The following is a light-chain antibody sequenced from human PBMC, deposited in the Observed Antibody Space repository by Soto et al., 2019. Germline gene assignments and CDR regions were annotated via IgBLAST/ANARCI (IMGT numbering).Light chain of an antibody. J-gene: IGLJ1*01. CDR1: SSDVGVYNY. Sequence: QSALTQPASVSGSPGQSITISCTGTSSDVGVYNYVSFYQQHPGKPPKLMIYEVSNRPSGVSNRFSGSKSGNTASLTISGLQAEDEADYYCSSYTSSSTPYVFGTGTKVTVL. V-gene: IGLV2-14*01. CDR2: EVS. CDR3: SSYTSSSTPYV.